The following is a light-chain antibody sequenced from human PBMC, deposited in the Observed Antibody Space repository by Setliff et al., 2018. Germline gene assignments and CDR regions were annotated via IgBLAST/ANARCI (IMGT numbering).Light chain of an antibody. V-gene: IGLV1-40*01. CDR2: GTY. CDR1: NSDIGAGFG. CDR3: QSYGGSVSGYV. Sequence: VLAQPPSVSGAPGQRVTISCTGSNSDIGAGFGVHWYQQLPGTAPKLLIYGTYNRPSGVPDRFSGSKSGTSASLAITGLQAEDEADYYCQSYGGSVSGYVFGTGTKVTVL. J-gene: IGLJ1*01.